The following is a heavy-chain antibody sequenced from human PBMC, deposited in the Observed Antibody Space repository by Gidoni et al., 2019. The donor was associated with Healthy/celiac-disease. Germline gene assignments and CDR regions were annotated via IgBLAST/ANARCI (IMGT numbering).Heavy chain of an antibody. Sequence: QVQLQESGPGLVKPSETLSLTCTVSGGSLSSYYWSWIRQPAGKGLEWIGRIYTSGSTNYNPSLKSRVTMSVDTSKNQFSLKLSSVTAADTAVYYCAGSSAYYYYYGMDVWGQGTTVTVSS. CDR2: IYTSGST. CDR3: AGSSAYYYYYGMDV. J-gene: IGHJ6*02. V-gene: IGHV4-4*07. CDR1: GGSLSSYY.